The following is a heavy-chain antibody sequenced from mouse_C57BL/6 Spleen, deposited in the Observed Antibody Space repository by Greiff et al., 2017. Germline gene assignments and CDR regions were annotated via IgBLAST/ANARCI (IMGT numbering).Heavy chain of an antibody. V-gene: IGHV1-55*01. Sequence: QVQLQQPGAELVKPGASVKMSCKASGYTFTSYWITWVKQRPGQGLEWIGDIYPGSGSTNYNEKFKSKATLTVDTSSCTAYIQLSSLTSEDSAVYDCARVRDSSGYYAMDYWGQGTSVTVSS. CDR3: ARVRDSSGYYAMDY. D-gene: IGHD3-2*02. CDR1: GYTFTSYW. J-gene: IGHJ4*01. CDR2: IYPGSGST.